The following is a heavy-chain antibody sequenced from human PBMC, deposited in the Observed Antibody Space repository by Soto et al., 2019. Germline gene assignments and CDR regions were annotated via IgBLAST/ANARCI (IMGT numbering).Heavy chain of an antibody. CDR2: ISDSGRST. J-gene: IGHJ4*01. CDR3: AKPKEAVAGSLKRAYFDY. Sequence: GSLGLSCSASGFTFRNYDMSWVRQAPGKGLEWVSGISDSGRSTDYADSVKGRFTISRDNSKNTLYLQMNSLRAEDTAVYFCAKPKEAVAGSLKRAYFDYWGHGTLVTVSS. CDR1: GFTFRNYD. D-gene: IGHD6-19*01. V-gene: IGHV3-23*01.